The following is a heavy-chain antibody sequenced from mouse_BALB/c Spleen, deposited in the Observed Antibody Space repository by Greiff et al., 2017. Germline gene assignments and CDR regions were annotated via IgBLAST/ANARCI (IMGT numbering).Heavy chain of an antibody. CDR3: ARSRHYHPFDY. D-gene: IGHD5-5*01. CDR1: GYTFTSYW. V-gene: IGHV1S81*02. Sequence: QVQLKQPGAELVKPGASVKLSCKASGYTFTSYWMHWVKQRPGQGLEWIGEINPSNGRTNYNEKFKSKATLTVDKSSSTAYMQLSSLTSEDSAVYYCARSRHYHPFDYWGQGTTLTVSS. J-gene: IGHJ2*01. CDR2: INPSNGRT.